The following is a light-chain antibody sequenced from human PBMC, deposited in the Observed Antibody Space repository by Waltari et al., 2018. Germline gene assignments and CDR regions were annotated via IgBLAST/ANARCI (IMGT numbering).Light chain of an antibody. CDR2: RAS. V-gene: IGKV4-1*01. Sequence: DIVMTQSPDSLAVSLGERATINCKSSQSVLYSSNNKNHLAWYQQKPGQPPKLLIYRASTRESGVPDRFSGSGSGTDFTLTISSLQAEDVAVYYCQQYYSTPQLTFGGGTKVEIK. J-gene: IGKJ4*01. CDR1: QSVLYSSNNKNH. CDR3: QQYYSTPQLT.